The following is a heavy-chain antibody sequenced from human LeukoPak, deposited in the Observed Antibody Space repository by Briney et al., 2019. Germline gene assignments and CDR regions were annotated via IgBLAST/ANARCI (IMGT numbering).Heavy chain of an antibody. Sequence: PSQTLSLTCTVSGGSISSGDYYWSWIRQPQGKGLEWIGYIYYSGNTYYNPSLKSRVTISVDTSKNQFSLKLISVTAADTAVYYSARVTGGIAAGYWGPGTLVTVSS. V-gene: IGHV4-30-4*08. CDR1: GGSISSGDYY. J-gene: IGHJ4*02. CDR3: ARVTGGIAAGY. CDR2: IYYSGNT. D-gene: IGHD6-13*01.